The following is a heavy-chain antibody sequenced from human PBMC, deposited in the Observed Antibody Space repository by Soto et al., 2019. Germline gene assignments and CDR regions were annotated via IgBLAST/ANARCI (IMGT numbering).Heavy chain of an antibody. CDR3: ARAIFPYDYVWGSYRYDFGFDP. Sequence: SVKVSCKASGGTFSSYAISCVRQSPVQWRDWMGGIIPIFGTANYAQKFQGRVTITADKSTSTAYMELSSLRSEDTAVYYCARAIFPYDYVWGSYRYDFGFDPWGQGTLVTVSS. V-gene: IGHV1-69*06. D-gene: IGHD3-16*02. CDR2: IIPIFGTA. CDR1: GGTFSSYA. J-gene: IGHJ5*02.